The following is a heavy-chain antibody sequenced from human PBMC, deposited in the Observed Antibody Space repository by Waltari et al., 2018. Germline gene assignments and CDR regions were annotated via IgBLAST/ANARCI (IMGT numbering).Heavy chain of an antibody. CDR2: IYYSGST. CDR1: GGSISSSSYY. J-gene: IGHJ6*02. D-gene: IGHD3-16*01. Sequence: QLQLQESGPGLVKPSETLSLTCTVSGGSISSSSYYWGWIRQPPGKGLEWIGSIYYSGSTYYNPSLKSRVTISVDTSKNQFSLKLSAVTAADTAVYYCARVSRGFYYYYGMDVWGQGTTVTVSS. V-gene: IGHV4-39*07. CDR3: ARVSRGFYYYYGMDV.